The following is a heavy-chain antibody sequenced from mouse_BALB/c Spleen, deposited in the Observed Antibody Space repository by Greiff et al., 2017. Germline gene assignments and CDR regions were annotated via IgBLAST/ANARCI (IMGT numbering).Heavy chain of an antibody. V-gene: IGHV1S29*02. D-gene: IGHD2-1*01. Sequence: EVQLQQSGPELVKPGASVKISCKASGYTFTDYNMHWVKQSHGKSLEWIGYIYPYNGGTGYNQKFKSKATLTVDNSSSTAYMELRSLTSEDSAVYYCARGGYGNYAYWGQGTLVTVSA. CDR1: GYTFTDYN. CDR3: ARGGYGNYAY. CDR2: IYPYNGGT. J-gene: IGHJ3*01.